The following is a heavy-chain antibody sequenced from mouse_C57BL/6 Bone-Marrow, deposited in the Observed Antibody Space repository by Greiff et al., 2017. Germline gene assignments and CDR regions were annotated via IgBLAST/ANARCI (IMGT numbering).Heavy chain of an antibody. CDR3: ARIRWLPFAY. V-gene: IGHV8-8*01. J-gene: IGHJ3*01. Sequence: VMLVESGPGILQPSQTLSLTCSFSWFSLRTFGMGVGWIRQPSGKGLEWLAHIWCDDDKYYNPALKSRLTSSKDTPKNQGFRKIANVDTADTATYYCARIRWLPFAYWGQGTLVTVSA. CDR2: IWCDDDK. CDR1: WFSLRTFGMG. D-gene: IGHD2-2*01.